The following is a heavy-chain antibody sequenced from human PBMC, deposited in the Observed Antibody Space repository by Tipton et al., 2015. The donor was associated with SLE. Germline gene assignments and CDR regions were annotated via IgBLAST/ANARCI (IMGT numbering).Heavy chain of an antibody. Sequence: GSLRLSCAASGFSFSSYWMSWVRQAPGKGLEWVANIKRDGSEKHYVDSVMGRFTISRDKAKKSLDLQMNSLRAEDTAVYYCAKDAPGGALDYWGQGILVTVSS. V-gene: IGHV3-7*03. D-gene: IGHD3-10*01. J-gene: IGHJ4*02. CDR1: GFSFSSYW. CDR2: IKRDGSEK. CDR3: AKDAPGGALDY.